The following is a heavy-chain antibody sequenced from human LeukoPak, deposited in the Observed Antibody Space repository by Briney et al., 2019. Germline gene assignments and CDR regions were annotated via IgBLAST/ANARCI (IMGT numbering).Heavy chain of an antibody. Sequence: GGSLRLSCAASGFTFSNYWMSWVRQAPRKGLGWVAIINEDGSTKYYVDSLKGRFVISRDNAKNSLYLQMNSLRTEDTAVYFCAREEGLYFDYWGQGTLVTVSS. V-gene: IGHV3-7*01. D-gene: IGHD3/OR15-3a*01. CDR2: INEDGSTK. J-gene: IGHJ4*02. CDR3: AREEGLYFDY. CDR1: GFTFSNYW.